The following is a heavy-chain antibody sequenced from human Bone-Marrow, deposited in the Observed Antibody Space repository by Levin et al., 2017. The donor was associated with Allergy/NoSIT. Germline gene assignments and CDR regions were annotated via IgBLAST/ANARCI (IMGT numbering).Heavy chain of an antibody. Sequence: KPSETLSLTCIVSGDSINRYYWNWIRQSPGKGLEWIGHIFYKGIPNYNPSLRTRVTISTDTSRNQIFLRLTSVTAADTATYYCARDRDFYYDSESRNNGLDVWGQGTAVSVSS. CDR2: IFYKGIP. J-gene: IGHJ6*02. D-gene: IGHD3-10*01. CDR3: ARDRDFYYDSESRNNGLDV. V-gene: IGHV4-59*13. CDR1: GDSINRYY.